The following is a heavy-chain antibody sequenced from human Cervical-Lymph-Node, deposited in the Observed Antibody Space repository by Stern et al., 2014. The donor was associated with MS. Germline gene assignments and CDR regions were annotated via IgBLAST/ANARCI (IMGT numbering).Heavy chain of an antibody. J-gene: IGHJ5*02. V-gene: IGHV1-58*02. CDR2: VVVFNGDV. CDR3: ASERYTYYDDQRPPGGFDP. D-gene: IGHD5-18*01. Sequence: QLVQSGPEVKKPGTSVKVSCKASGITFSHSAIQWLRHARGQRPEWIGWVVVFNGDVNYAPRFQERVTITRDMSTSTVYMELRSLKSEDTAIYYCASERYTYYDDQRPPGGFDPWGQGTLVTVSS. CDR1: GITFSHSA.